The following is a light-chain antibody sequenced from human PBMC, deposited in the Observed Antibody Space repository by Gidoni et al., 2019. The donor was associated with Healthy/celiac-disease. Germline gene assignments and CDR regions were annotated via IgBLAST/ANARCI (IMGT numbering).Light chain of an antibody. CDR3: AAWDDSLGVV. J-gene: IGLJ2*01. CDR2: SNN. CDR1: SSNIGSNT. V-gene: IGLV1-44*01. Sequence: QSVLTQTPSASGTPGQRVTISGSGSSSNIGSNTVNWYQQHPGTAPKLLIYSNNQLPSGVPDRFSGSKSGTSASLAISVLQSEDEADYYCAAWDDSLGVVFGGGTKLTVL.